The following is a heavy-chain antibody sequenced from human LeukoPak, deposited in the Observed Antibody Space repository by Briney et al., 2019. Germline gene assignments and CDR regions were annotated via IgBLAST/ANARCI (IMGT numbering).Heavy chain of an antibody. CDR3: ARGLLNDEGSSYFFDQ. J-gene: IGHJ4*02. D-gene: IGHD2-2*01. CDR2: ISKSSDRI. Sequence: GGSLRLSCAASGFTFSSYSMNWVRQAPGKGLEWVSYISKSSDRIYHADSVKGRFTISRDNAKNPLYLQMDSLRAEDTAVYYCARGLLNDEGSSYFFDQWGQGTLVTVSS. V-gene: IGHV3-48*04. CDR1: GFTFSSYS.